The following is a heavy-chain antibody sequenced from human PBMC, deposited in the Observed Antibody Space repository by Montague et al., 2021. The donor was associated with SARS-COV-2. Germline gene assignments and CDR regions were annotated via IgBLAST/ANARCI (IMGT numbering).Heavy chain of an antibody. D-gene: IGHD3-10*01. J-gene: IGHJ6*02. V-gene: IGHV4-34*01. CDR3: ASGIYPSGSYYNRYYYGLNI. Sequence: SETRSLTCAAYGGSLSGYYWSWIRQPPEKGLEWIGEINHSANTKYNPSLKSPVTISIDTSKNQFSLKMTSVTAADTATYYCASGIYPSGSYYNRYYYGLNIWGPGTTVIVSS. CDR2: INHSANT. CDR1: GGSLSGYY.